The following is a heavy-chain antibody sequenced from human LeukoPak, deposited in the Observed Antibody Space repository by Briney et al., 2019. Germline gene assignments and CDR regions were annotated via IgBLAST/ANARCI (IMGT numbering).Heavy chain of an antibody. V-gene: IGHV3-21*01. CDR1: GFTFSSYG. D-gene: IGHD3-22*01. J-gene: IGHJ4*02. CDR2: ISSSSSYI. CDR3: ARDLYDSSGYYLFDY. Sequence: GGSLRLSCAASGFTFSSYGMSWVRQAPGKGLEWVSSISSSSSYIYYADSVKGRFTISRDNAKNSLYLQMNSLRAEDTAVYYCARDLYDSSGYYLFDYWGQGTLVTVSS.